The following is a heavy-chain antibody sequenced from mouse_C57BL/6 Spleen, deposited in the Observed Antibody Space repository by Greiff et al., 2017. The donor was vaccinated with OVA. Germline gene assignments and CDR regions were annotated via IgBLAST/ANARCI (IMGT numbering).Heavy chain of an antibody. D-gene: IGHD1-1*01. CDR3: ARSLTTVVARYFDY. V-gene: IGHV1-55*01. CDR1: GYTFTSYW. J-gene: IGHJ2*01. Sequence: QVQLQQPGAELVKPGASVKMSCKASGYTFTSYWITWVKQRPGQGLEWIGDIYPGSGSTNYNEKFKSKATLTVDTSSSTAYMQLSSLTSEDSAVYYCARSLTTVVARYFDYWGQGTTLTVSS. CDR2: IYPGSGST.